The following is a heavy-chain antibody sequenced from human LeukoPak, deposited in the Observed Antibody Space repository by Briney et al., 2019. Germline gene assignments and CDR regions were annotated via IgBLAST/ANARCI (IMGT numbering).Heavy chain of an antibody. J-gene: IGHJ6*03. V-gene: IGHV4-61*02. CDR2: IYTSGST. CDR3: AREYVVVPAAMSYYYYYMDV. D-gene: IGHD2-2*01. Sequence: SQTLSLTCTVSGGSISSGSYYWSWIRQPAGKGLEWIGRIYTSGSTNYNPSLKSRVTISVDTSKNQFSLKLSSVTAADTAVYYCAREYVVVPAAMSYYYYYMDVWVKGTTVTVSS. CDR1: GGSISSGSYY.